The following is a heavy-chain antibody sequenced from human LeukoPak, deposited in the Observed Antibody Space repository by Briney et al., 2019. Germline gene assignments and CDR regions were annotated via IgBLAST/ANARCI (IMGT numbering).Heavy chain of an antibody. V-gene: IGHV3-23*01. J-gene: IGHJ6*02. D-gene: IGHD3-3*01. CDR2: ISGSGGST. CDR1: GFTFSSYA. CDR3: ARVGPNFWSGYYSNYYYGMDV. Sequence: GGSLRPSCAASGFTFSSYAMTWVRQAPGKGLEWVSAISGSGGSTYYADSVKGRFTISRDNSKNTLYLQMNSLRAEDTAVYYCARVGPNFWSGYYSNYYYGMDVWGQGTTVTVSS.